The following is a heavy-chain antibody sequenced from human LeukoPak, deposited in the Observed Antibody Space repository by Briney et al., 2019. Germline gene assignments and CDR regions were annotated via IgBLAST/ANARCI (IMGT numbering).Heavy chain of an antibody. Sequence: GESLKISCKGSGYSFTSYWIGWVRPMPGKGLEWMGIIYPGDSDTRYSPSFQGQVTFSADKSISTAYLQWSSLKASDTAMYYCARPAVAGTVSLDYWGQGTLVTVSS. D-gene: IGHD6-19*01. CDR1: GYSFTSYW. J-gene: IGHJ4*02. CDR2: IYPGDSDT. V-gene: IGHV5-51*01. CDR3: ARPAVAGTVSLDY.